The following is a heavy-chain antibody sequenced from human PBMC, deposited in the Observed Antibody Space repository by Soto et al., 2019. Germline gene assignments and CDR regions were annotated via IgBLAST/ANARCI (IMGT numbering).Heavy chain of an antibody. D-gene: IGHD6-19*01. CDR2: IYYSGST. V-gene: IGHV4-31*03. Sequence: SETLSLTCTVSGGSISSGGYYWSWIRQHPGKGLEWIGYIYYSGSTYYNPSLKSRVTISVDTSKNQFSLKLSSVTAADTAVYYCARVENLGSGWYFDYWGQGTLVTVSS. CDR3: ARVENLGSGWYFDY. CDR1: GGSISSGGYY. J-gene: IGHJ4*02.